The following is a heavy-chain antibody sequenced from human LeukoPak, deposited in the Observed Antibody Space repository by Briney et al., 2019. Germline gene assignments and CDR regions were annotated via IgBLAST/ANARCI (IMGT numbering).Heavy chain of an antibody. V-gene: IGHV3-21*01. CDR1: GFTFSTYS. CDR3: ARVGAYTNYAPDY. Sequence: GSLRLSCAASGFTFSTYSMNWVRQAPRKGLEWVSSIRATGSYIYYADSVKGRFTISRDNAKNSLYLQMDSLRAEDTAVYYCARVGAYTNYAPDYGGQGTLVAVSS. J-gene: IGHJ4*02. CDR2: IRATGSYI. D-gene: IGHD4-11*01.